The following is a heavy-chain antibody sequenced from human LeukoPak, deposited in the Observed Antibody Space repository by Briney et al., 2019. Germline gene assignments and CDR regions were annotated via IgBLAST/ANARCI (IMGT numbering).Heavy chain of an antibody. CDR2: IYTSGST. V-gene: IGHV4-61*02. CDR3: ARARPPTYYYDSSGYGNYYFDY. Sequence: PSETLSLTCTVSGGSISSGSYYWSWIRRPAGKGLEWIGRIYTSGSTNYNPSLKSRVTISVDTSKNQFSLKLSSVTAADTAVYYCARARPPTYYYDSSGYGNYYFDYWGQGTLVTVSS. J-gene: IGHJ4*02. CDR1: GGSISSGSYY. D-gene: IGHD3-22*01.